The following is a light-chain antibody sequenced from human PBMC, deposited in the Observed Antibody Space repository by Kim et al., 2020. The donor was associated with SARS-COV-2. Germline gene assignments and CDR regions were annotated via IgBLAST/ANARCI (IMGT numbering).Light chain of an antibody. CDR3: QSYDSSLSGWV. V-gene: IGLV1-40*01. CDR1: SSNVGAGYD. Sequence: MVTISCAGSSSNVGAGYDVLWYQQLPGTAPKLLIYGNSNRPSGVPDRFSGSKSGTSASLAITGLQAEDEADYYCQSYDSSLSGWVFGGGTQLTVL. CDR2: GNS. J-gene: IGLJ3*02.